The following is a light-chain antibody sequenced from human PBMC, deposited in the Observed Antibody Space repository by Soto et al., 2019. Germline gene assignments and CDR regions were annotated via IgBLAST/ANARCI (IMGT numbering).Light chain of an antibody. CDR3: QQYYNWPRT. CDR1: LTVNSN. Sequence: EIVMTQSPATLSVSPWEGATLSCRASLTVNSNLAWYQQKPGQAPRLLIYGASTRATGIPARFSGSGSGTEFTLTISSLQPEDFAVYYCQQYYNWPRTFGQGTKVDIK. CDR2: GAS. V-gene: IGKV3-15*01. J-gene: IGKJ1*01.